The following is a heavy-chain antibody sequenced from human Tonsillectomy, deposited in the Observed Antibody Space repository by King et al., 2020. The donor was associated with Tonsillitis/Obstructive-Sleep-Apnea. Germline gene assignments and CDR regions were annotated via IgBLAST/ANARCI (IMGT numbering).Heavy chain of an antibody. V-gene: IGHV4-34*01. CDR2: INHGGST. CDR3: ARGDLLTGYYASTDFDY. CDR1: GGSFSAYY. D-gene: IGHD3-9*01. J-gene: IGHJ4*02. Sequence: VQLQQWGAGLLKPSETLSLTCAVYGGSFSAYYWSWIRQPPGKGLEWIGEINHGGSTKYNPSLKSRVIISLDLSKNQFSLKLSSVTAADTAVYYCARGDLLTGYYASTDFDYWGQGTLVTVSA.